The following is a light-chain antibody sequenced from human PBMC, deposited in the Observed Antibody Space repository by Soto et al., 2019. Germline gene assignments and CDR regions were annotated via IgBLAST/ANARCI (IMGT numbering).Light chain of an antibody. V-gene: IGKV3-15*01. CDR1: QGVSSN. Sequence: EIVMTQSPATLSVSPGERATLSCRASQGVSSNLAWYQQKPGQAPRLLIYGASTRATGIPARFSGSGSGTEVTLTISRLQSEDFAVYYCQQYNNWPLYTFGQGTKLEIK. CDR3: QQYNNWPLYT. J-gene: IGKJ2*01. CDR2: GAS.